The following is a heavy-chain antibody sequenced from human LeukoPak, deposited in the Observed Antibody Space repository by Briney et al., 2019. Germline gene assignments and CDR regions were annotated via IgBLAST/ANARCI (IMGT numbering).Heavy chain of an antibody. D-gene: IGHD2-2*01. Sequence: GGSLRLSCAASGFTFSSYGMHWLRQAPGKGLEWVAFIRYDGSNKYYADSVKGRFTISRDNSKNTLYLQMNSLRAEDTAVYYCAKGKVVPGPRFGFDPWGQGTLVTASS. CDR2: IRYDGSNK. V-gene: IGHV3-30*02. CDR3: AKGKVVPGPRFGFDP. J-gene: IGHJ5*02. CDR1: GFTFSSYG.